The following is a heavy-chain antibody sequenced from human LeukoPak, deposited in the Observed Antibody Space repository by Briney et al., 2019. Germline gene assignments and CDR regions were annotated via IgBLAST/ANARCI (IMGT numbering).Heavy chain of an antibody. CDR2: INPSGGST. Sequence: ASVKVSCKASGYTFTSYYMHWVRQAPGQGLEWMGIINPSGGSTSYAQKFQGRVTMTRDTSTSTAYLQWSSLKASDTAMYYCARRNDFWSGYQVNYYYYGMDVWGQGTTVTVSS. CDR3: ARRNDFWSGYQVNYYYYGMDV. V-gene: IGHV1-46*01. D-gene: IGHD3-3*01. CDR1: GYTFTSYY. J-gene: IGHJ6*02.